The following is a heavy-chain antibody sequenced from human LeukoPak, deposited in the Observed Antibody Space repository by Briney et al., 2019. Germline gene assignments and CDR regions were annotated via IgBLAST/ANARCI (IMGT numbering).Heavy chain of an antibody. D-gene: IGHD3-10*01. CDR2: IYYSGST. V-gene: IGHV4-39*07. J-gene: IGHJ5*02. CDR3: ARDGVGYMVRGLGLYNWFDP. CDR1: GGSISSSSYY. Sequence: TSETLSLTCTVSGGSISSSSYYWGWIRQPPGKGLGWIGSIYYSGSTYYNPSLKSRVTISVDTSKNQFSLKLSSVTAADTAVYYCARDGVGYMVRGLGLYNWFDPWGQGTLVTVSS.